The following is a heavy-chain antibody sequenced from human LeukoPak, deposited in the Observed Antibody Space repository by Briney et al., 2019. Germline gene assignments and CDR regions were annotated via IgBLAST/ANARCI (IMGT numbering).Heavy chain of an antibody. CDR1: GFTFSSYA. CDR2: ITSSSDTT. J-gene: IGHJ2*01. V-gene: IGHV3-23*01. D-gene: IGHD6-13*01. Sequence: GGSLRLSCAASGFTFSSYAMTWVRQAPGKGLEWVSTITSSSDTTYYADSVKGRFTISRDNSKNTLYLQMNSLRAEDTAVYYCAKDPSSWSQGYFDLWGRGTLVTVSS. CDR3: AKDPSSWSQGYFDL.